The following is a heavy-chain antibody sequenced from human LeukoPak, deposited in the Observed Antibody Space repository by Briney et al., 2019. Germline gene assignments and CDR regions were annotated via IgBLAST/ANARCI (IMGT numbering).Heavy chain of an antibody. Sequence: TSETLSLTCTVSGGSISSSSYYWGWIRQPPGKGLEWIGSIYYSGSTYYNPSLKSRVTISVDTSKNQFSLKLSSVTAADTAVYYCARGIRSSWYLHFQHWGQGTLVTVSS. J-gene: IGHJ1*01. CDR1: GGSISSSSYY. CDR3: ARGIRSSWYLHFQH. D-gene: IGHD6-13*01. CDR2: IYYSGST. V-gene: IGHV4-39*07.